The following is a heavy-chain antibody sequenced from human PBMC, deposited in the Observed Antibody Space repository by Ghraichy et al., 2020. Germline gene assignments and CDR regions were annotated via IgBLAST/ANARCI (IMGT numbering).Heavy chain of an antibody. J-gene: IGHJ6*03. CDR2: IKQDGSEK. Sequence: GGSLRLSCAASGFTFSTYWMSWVRQAPGKGPEWVANIKQDGSEKYYVDSVKGRFTISRDNAKNSLYLQMNSLRVEDTAVYYCARMLDYDFWSGFHYYYYYMDVWGKGTTVTVSS. V-gene: IGHV3-7*04. CDR1: GFTFSTYW. D-gene: IGHD3-3*01. CDR3: ARMLDYDFWSGFHYYYYYMDV.